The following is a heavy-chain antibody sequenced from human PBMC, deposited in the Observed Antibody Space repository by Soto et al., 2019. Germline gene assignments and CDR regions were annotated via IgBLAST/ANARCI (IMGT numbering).Heavy chain of an antibody. D-gene: IGHD3-10*01. CDR1: GGSFSGYY. V-gene: IGHV4-34*01. J-gene: IGHJ5*02. Sequence: SETLSLTCAVYGGSFSGYYWSWIRQPPGKGLEWIGEINHSGSTNYNPFLKSRVTISVDTSKNQFSLKLSSVTAADTAVYYCARGVGRGVIPTASWFDPWGQGTLVTVSS. CDR2: INHSGST. CDR3: ARGVGRGVIPTASWFDP.